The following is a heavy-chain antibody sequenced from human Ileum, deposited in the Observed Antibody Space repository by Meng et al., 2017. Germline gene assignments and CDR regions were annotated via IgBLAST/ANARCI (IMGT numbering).Heavy chain of an antibody. D-gene: IGHD7-27*01. CDR2: IKSKNDGEAT. V-gene: IGHV3-15*05. CDR1: GFVFSKVW. J-gene: IGHJ4*02. CDR3: NDGPAGDFDF. Sequence: EVQLVESGGDLVKPGGSLRLSCAASGFVFSKVWMTWVRQAPGKGLEWVGRIKSKNDGEATDYAAPVKGRFTLSRDDSRNIVYLQMNNLKTEDTGVYYCNDGPAGDFDFCGQGTLVTVSS.